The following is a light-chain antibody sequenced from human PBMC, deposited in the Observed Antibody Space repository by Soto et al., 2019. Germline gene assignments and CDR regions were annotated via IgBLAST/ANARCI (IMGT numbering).Light chain of an antibody. J-gene: IGLJ1*01. CDR2: EVS. CDR3: SSFTSSSTYV. CDR1: SSDVGSYNR. V-gene: IGLV2-18*02. Sequence: QSALTQPLSGTGVAVQSGAISCTGTSSDVGSYNRVAWYQQPPGTAPKLMIYEVSNRPSGVPDRFSGSKSGDTASLTISGLQAEDEADYYCSSFTSSSTYVFGTGTKVTVL.